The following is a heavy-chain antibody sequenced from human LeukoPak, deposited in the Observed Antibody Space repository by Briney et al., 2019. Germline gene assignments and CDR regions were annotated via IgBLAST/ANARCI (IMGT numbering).Heavy chain of an antibody. Sequence: TSETLSLTGTVSGGSISSSSYYWGWIRQPPGKGLEWIGSLYYSGSTYYKPSLKSRATISVDTSKNQVSLKLRSVTAADTAVYYCARDNLAAASFDYWGQGTLVTVSS. D-gene: IGHD6-13*01. J-gene: IGHJ4*02. CDR2: LYYSGST. V-gene: IGHV4-39*07. CDR3: ARDNLAAASFDY. CDR1: GGSISSSSYY.